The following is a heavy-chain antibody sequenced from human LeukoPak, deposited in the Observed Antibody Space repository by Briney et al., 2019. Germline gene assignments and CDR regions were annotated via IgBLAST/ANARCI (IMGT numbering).Heavy chain of an antibody. CDR1: GYTFTGYY. Sequence: GASVKVSCKASGYTFTGYYMHWVRQAPGQGLEWMGWINPNSGGTNYAQKFQGRVTMTRDTSISTAYMELSRLRSDDTAVYYCARDRTRTGYSSGWYHDYWGQGTLVPVSS. V-gene: IGHV1-2*02. CDR2: INPNSGGT. J-gene: IGHJ4*02. CDR3: ARDRTRTGYSSGWYHDY. D-gene: IGHD6-19*01.